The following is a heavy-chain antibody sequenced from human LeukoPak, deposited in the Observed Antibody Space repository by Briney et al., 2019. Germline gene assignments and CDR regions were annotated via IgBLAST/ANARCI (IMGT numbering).Heavy chain of an antibody. Sequence: GRSLRLSCAASGFTFSSYAMHWVRQAPGKGLEWVAVISYDGSNKYYADSVKGRFTISRDNSKNTLYLQMNSLRAEDTAVYYCAKDGATVTTYAGLLDGMDVWGQGTTVTVSS. CDR1: GFTFSSYA. CDR2: ISYDGSNK. J-gene: IGHJ6*02. V-gene: IGHV3-30*04. D-gene: IGHD4-17*01. CDR3: AKDGATVTTYAGLLDGMDV.